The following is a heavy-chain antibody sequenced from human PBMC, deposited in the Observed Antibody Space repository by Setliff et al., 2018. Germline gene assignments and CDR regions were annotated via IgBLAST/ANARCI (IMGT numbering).Heavy chain of an antibody. CDR3: ASRGTSNGYYYYMDV. J-gene: IGHJ6*03. CDR2: INTNTGNP. CDR1: GYTFSTYA. D-gene: IGHD3-16*01. V-gene: IGHV7-4-1*02. Sequence: ASVKVSCKASGYTFSTYAMNWVRRAPGQGLEWMGWINTNTGNPTYAQGFTGRFVFSLDTSVSTAYLQISSLKAEDTAVYYCASRGTSNGYYYYMDVWGQGTMVTVSS.